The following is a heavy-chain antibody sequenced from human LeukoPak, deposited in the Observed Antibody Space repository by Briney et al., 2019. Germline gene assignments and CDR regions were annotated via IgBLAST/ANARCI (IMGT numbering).Heavy chain of an antibody. Sequence: GGSLRLSCAASGFTFSNYGMHWVRQAPGKGLEWVTIISYDGTNKYYSDSVKGRFTISRDNSKNTLYLQMNSLRAEDTAVYYCATDSAPDYWGQGTLVTVSS. CDR1: GFTFSNYG. J-gene: IGHJ4*02. CDR3: ATDSAPDY. V-gene: IGHV3-30*03. CDR2: ISYDGTNK.